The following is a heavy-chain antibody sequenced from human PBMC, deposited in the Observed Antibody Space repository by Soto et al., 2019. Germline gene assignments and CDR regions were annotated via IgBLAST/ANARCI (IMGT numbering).Heavy chain of an antibody. CDR3: AADDHLTIFGVVIEN. CDR1: GFTFTSSA. D-gene: IGHD3-3*01. Sequence: QMQLVQSGPEVKKPGTSVKVSCKASGFTFTSSAVQWVRQARGQRLEWIGWIVVGSGNTNYAQKFQERVTITRDMSXXTAYMELSSLRSEDTAVYYCAADDHLTIFGVVIENWGQGTLVTVSS. J-gene: IGHJ4*02. V-gene: IGHV1-58*01. CDR2: IVVGSGNT.